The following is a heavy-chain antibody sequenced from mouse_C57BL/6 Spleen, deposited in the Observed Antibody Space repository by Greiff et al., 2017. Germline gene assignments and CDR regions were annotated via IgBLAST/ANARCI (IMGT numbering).Heavy chain of an antibody. CDR3: TKDYGEY. Sequence: VKLMESGAELVRPGASVTLSCKASGYTFTDYEMHWVKQTPVHGLEWIGAIDPETGGTAYNQKFKGKAILTADKSSSTAYMELRSLTSEDSAVYYCTKDYGEYWGQGTTLTVSS. CDR2: IDPETGGT. J-gene: IGHJ2*01. V-gene: IGHV1-15*01. CDR1: GYTFTDYE.